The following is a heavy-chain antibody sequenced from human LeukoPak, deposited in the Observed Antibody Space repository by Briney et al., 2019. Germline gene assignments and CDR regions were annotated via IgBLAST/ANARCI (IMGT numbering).Heavy chain of an antibody. D-gene: IGHD3-22*01. CDR2: IIPIFGTA. Sequence: GSSVKVSCKASGGTFSSYAISWVRQAPGQGLEWMGGIIPIFGTANYAQKFQGRVTITADKSTSTAYMELSSLRSEDTAVYYCARGRRHYYDSSSYPHYYYGMDVWGQGTTVTVSS. CDR1: GGTFSSYA. CDR3: ARGRRHYYDSSSYPHYYYGMDV. J-gene: IGHJ6*02. V-gene: IGHV1-69*06.